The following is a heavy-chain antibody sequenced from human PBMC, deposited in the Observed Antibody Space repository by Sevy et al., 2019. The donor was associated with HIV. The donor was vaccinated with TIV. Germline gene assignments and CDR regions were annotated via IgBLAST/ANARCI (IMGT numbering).Heavy chain of an antibody. V-gene: IGHV3-74*01. Sequence: GGSLRLSCAASGFTFSSYWMHWVRQAPGKGVVWVSRINSDGSSTNYAHSVKGRFTISRDNAKNTLYLQMNSLRAEDTAVYYCAREYSGTYYYFDYWGQGTLVTVSS. CDR1: GFTFSSYW. D-gene: IGHD1-26*01. CDR2: INSDGSST. J-gene: IGHJ4*02. CDR3: AREYSGTYYYFDY.